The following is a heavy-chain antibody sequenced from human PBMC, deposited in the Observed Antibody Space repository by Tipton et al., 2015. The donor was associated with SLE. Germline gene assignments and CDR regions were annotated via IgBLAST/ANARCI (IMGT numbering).Heavy chain of an antibody. CDR3: ARLTIFGVVIIGNYYYYMDV. Sequence: LRLSCAVSGGSISSGGYSWSWIRQPPGKGLEWIGYIYHSGSTYYNPSLKSRVTISVDRSKNQFSLKLSSATAADTAVYYCARLTIFGVVIIGNYYYYMDVWGKGTTVTVSS. D-gene: IGHD3-3*01. CDR1: GGSISSGGYS. CDR2: IYHSGST. V-gene: IGHV4-30-2*01. J-gene: IGHJ6*03.